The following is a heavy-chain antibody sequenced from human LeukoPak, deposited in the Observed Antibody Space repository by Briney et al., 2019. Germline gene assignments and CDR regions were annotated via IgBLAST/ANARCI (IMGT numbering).Heavy chain of an antibody. Sequence: ASVTVSFTSSASTFTIYGISWVRQAPGQGLEWMGWISAYNGNTNYAQKHRGRVTMTTDTSTSTAYMEVRSLRSDDTAIYYCARQVDTSMALPDYWGQGTLVTVSS. V-gene: IGHV1-18*01. J-gene: IGHJ4*02. CDR3: ARQVDTSMALPDY. CDR2: ISAYNGNT. CDR1: ASTFTIYG. D-gene: IGHD5-18*01.